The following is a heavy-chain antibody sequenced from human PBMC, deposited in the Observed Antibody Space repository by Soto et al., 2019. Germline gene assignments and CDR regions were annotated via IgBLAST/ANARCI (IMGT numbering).Heavy chain of an antibody. CDR2: IRGYNGNT. CDR3: ARGSNFVSPDY. J-gene: IGHJ4*02. D-gene: IGHD1-1*01. Sequence: QVQLVQSGAEVKKPGASVKVSCKASGYTFTSYGISWVRQAPGQGLEWMGWIRGYNGNTNYAQKFQDRVTMTTDTSTSTTYMELRSLRSDDTDVYYCARGSNFVSPDYWGQGTLVAVSS. V-gene: IGHV1-18*01. CDR1: GYTFTSYG.